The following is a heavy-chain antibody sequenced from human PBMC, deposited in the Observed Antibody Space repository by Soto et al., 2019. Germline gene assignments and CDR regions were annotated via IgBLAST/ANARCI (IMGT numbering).Heavy chain of an antibody. V-gene: IGHV4-34*01. CDR2: INHSGST. Sequence: QVQLQQWGAGLLKPSETLSLTCAVYGGSFSGYYWTWIRQPPGTGLEWIGEINHSGSTNYNPSLKRRVTISVDTSKNQCSMKLTSVTAADTAVYYCARDKIAGPFDYWGQGTLVTVSS. D-gene: IGHD2-21*01. CDR1: GGSFSGYY. CDR3: ARDKIAGPFDY. J-gene: IGHJ4*02.